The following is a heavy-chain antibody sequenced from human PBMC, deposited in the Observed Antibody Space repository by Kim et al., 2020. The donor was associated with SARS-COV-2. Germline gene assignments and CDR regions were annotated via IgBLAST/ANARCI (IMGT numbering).Heavy chain of an antibody. CDR2: IYYSGST. CDR3: ARHGIVVPAATAPNFDY. CDR1: GGSISSSSYY. V-gene: IGHV4-39*01. D-gene: IGHD2-2*01. J-gene: IGHJ4*02. Sequence: SETLSLTCTVSGGSISSSSYYWGWIRQPPGKGLEWIGSIYYSGSTYYNPSLKSRVTISVDTSKNQFSLKLSSVTAADTAVYYCARHGIVVPAATAPNFDYWGQGTLVTVSS.